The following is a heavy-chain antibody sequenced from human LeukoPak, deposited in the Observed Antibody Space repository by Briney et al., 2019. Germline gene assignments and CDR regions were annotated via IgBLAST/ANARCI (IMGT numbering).Heavy chain of an antibody. Sequence: ASVTVSCTASVYTFTSYYMHWVRQAPGQGLEWMGIINPSGGSTSYAQKFQGRVTMTRDMSTSTVYMELSSLRSEDTAVYYCARNWGYSYGLDYWGQGTLVTVSS. J-gene: IGHJ4*02. CDR1: VYTFTSYY. CDR3: ARNWGYSYGLDY. V-gene: IGHV1-46*01. D-gene: IGHD5-18*01. CDR2: INPSGGST.